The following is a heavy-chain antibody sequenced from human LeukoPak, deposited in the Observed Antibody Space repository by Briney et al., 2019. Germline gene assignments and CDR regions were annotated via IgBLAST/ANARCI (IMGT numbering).Heavy chain of an antibody. CDR2: ISWDGGST. J-gene: IGHJ6*02. V-gene: IGHV3-43*01. CDR3: AKGSGWAGVRYYGMDV. CDR1: GFTFDDYT. D-gene: IGHD6-19*01. Sequence: GGSLRLSCAASGFTFDDYTMHWVRQAPGKGLEWVSLISWDGGSTYYADSVKGRFTIYRDNSKNSLYLQMNSVRTEDTALYYCAKGSGWAGVRYYGMDVWGQGTTVTVFS.